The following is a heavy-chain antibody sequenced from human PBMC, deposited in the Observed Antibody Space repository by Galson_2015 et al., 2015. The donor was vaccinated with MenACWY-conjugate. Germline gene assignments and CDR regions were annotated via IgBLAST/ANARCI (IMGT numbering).Heavy chain of an antibody. Sequence: SLRLSCAASGFTVSSHYMNWVRQAPGKGLEWVSLINSDGNTHYADSAMGRFTISRDSSKNTLYLQMNTLRAEDTAVYYCARSVGNIVSQRSFDLWGQATLVTVSS. CDR1: GFTVSSHY. V-gene: IGHV3-53*01. CDR2: INSDGNT. J-gene: IGHJ5*02. D-gene: IGHD2-21*01. CDR3: ARSVGNIVSQRSFDL.